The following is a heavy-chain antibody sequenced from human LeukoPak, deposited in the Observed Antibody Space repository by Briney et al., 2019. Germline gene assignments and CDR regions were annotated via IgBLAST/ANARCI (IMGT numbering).Heavy chain of an antibody. J-gene: IGHJ4*02. D-gene: IGHD2-2*01. CDR2: IIPIFGTA. CDR3: ARSSIVVVPAAMNY. Sequence: GASVTVSCKASGGTFSSYAISWVRQAPGQGLEWMGGIIPIFGTANYAQTFQGRVTITADESTSTAYMELSSLRSEDTAVYYCARSSIVVVPAAMNYWGQGTLVTVSS. CDR1: GGTFSSYA. V-gene: IGHV1-69*01.